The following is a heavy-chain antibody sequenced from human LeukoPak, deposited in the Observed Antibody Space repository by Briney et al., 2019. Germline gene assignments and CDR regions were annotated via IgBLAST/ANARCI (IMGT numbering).Heavy chain of an antibody. CDR2: MNPNSGNT. CDR1: GYTFTSYD. D-gene: IGHD1-26*01. J-gene: IGHJ3*01. V-gene: IGHV1-8*01. Sequence: GASVKVSCKASGYTFTSYDINWVRQATGQGLEWMGWMNPNSGNTGYAQKFQGRVTITADESASTAYMELSSLRSEDTAVYYCARDTIVGSSWGQGTMVTVSS. CDR3: ARDTIVGSS.